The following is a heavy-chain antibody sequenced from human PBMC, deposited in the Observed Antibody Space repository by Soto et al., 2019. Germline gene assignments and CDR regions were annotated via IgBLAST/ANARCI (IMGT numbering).Heavy chain of an antibody. V-gene: IGHV3-30-3*01. CDR3: ARQAPVWEHLNDAFDI. J-gene: IGHJ3*02. CDR2: ISYDGSNK. Sequence: GGSLRLSCAASGFTFSSYAMHWVRQAPGKGLEWVAVISYDGSNKYYADSVKGRFTISRDNSKNTLYLQMNSLRAEDTAVYYCARQAPVWEHLNDAFDIWGQGTMVTVSS. D-gene: IGHD1-26*01. CDR1: GFTFSSYA.